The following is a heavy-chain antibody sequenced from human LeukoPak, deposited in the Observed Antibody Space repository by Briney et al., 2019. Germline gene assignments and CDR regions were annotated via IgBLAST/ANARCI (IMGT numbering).Heavy chain of an antibody. Sequence: GESLKISCQGSGYPFTNYWIDWVRQMPGKGLEWMGIIYTGDSDTRYSPSFQGQVTISADKSINTAYLHWSSLKASDTAIYYCARQLCSGGTCYLDYWGQGTLVTVSS. CDR3: ARQLCSGGTCYLDY. CDR1: GYPFTNYW. J-gene: IGHJ4*02. D-gene: IGHD2-15*01. V-gene: IGHV5-51*01. CDR2: IYTGDSDT.